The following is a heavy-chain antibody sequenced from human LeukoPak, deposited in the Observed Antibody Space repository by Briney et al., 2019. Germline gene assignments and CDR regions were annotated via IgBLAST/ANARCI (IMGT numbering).Heavy chain of an antibody. CDR3: ASGYCSGGSCYNDAFDI. CDR1: GGSVSSGGYS. V-gene: IGHV4-30-2*01. J-gene: IGHJ3*02. CDR2: IYHSGST. Sequence: PSETLSLTCAVSGGSVSSGGYSWSWIRQPPGKGLEWIGYIYHSGSTYYNPSLKSRVTISVDRSKNQFSLKLSSVTAADTAVYCCASGYCSGGSCYNDAFDIWGQGTMVTVSS. D-gene: IGHD2-15*01.